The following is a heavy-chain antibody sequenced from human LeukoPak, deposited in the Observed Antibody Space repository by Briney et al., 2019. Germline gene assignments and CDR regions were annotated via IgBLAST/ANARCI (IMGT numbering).Heavy chain of an antibody. CDR3: ARDWSGYDPIGFFDD. CDR2: INLRNGGT. V-gene: IGHV1-2*02. D-gene: IGHD5-12*01. J-gene: IGHJ4*02. CDR1: GYIFTDYY. Sequence: ASVKVSCTASGYIFTDYYMHWVRQAPGQGLEWLGWINLRNGGTRYAQKFQGRVTLTGDSSINTAYMDMSGLRSDDAAVYFCARDWSGYDPIGFFDDWGQGTLVTVSS.